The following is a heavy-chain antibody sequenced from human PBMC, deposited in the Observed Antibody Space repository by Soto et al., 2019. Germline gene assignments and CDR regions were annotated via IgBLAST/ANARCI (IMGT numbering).Heavy chain of an antibody. V-gene: IGHV5-51*01. D-gene: IGHD2-8*02. CDR3: ARDLTDDAFDG. J-gene: IGHJ3*01. CDR1: GYSFSSHW. Sequence: GESLKISCHGTGYSFSSHWIAWVRKIPGKGLGCMGIIYPGDSDTRYTTSFQGQVTFSADRSISTVYLQWSSLKASDTGMYYCARDLTDDAFDGWGQGTLVTVSS. CDR2: IYPGDSDT.